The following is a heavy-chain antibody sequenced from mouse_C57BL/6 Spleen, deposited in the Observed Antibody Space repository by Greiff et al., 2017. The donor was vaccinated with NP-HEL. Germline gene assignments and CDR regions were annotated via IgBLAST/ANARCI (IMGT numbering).Heavy chain of an antibody. CDR3: ARVGDDGGYYAMDY. CDR1: GYTFTSYW. V-gene: IGHV1-52*01. D-gene: IGHD2-12*01. CDR2: IDPSDSET. Sequence: VQLQQSGAELVRPGSSVKLSCKASGYTFTSYWMHWVKQRPIQGLEWIGNIDPSDSETHYNQKFKDKATLTVDKSSSTAYMQLSSLTSEDSAVYYCARVGDDGGYYAMDYWGQGTSVTVSS. J-gene: IGHJ4*01.